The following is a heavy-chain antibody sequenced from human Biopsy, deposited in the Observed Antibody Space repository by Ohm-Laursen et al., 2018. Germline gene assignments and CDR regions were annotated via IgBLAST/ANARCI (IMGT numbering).Heavy chain of an antibody. J-gene: IGHJ2*01. CDR1: NVALSSFY. Sequence: SDTLSLTCAVYNVALSSFYWSWIRQPPGKGLEWIGYVYYTGSTDYNPSLQSRVTISVDTSKNHFSLRLRSVTPADTAIYYCARDRGYYSDRTVPGYFDLWGRGTLVTVSS. CDR2: VYYTGST. D-gene: IGHD3-22*01. V-gene: IGHV4-59*01. CDR3: ARDRGYYSDRTVPGYFDL.